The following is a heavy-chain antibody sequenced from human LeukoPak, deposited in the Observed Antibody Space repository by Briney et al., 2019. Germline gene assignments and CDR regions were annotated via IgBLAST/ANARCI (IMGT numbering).Heavy chain of an antibody. CDR1: GFSFTSYG. CDR2: SNANTGKT. J-gene: IGHJ5*02. CDR3: ARGWVLSATGFDP. V-gene: IGHV1-18*01. Sequence: ASVKVSCKASGFSFTSYGYAWVRQAPGQGLEWMGWSNANTGKTNYAQKFQGRVSVTTDTSTSTAYMELGSLRSDDTAVYYCARGWVLSATGFDPWGQGTLVTVSS. D-gene: IGHD2-15*01.